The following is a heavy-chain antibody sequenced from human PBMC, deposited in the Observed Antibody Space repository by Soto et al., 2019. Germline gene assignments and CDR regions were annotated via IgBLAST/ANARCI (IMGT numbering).Heavy chain of an antibody. CDR3: ARVANYGYCSGGSCYWFDP. J-gene: IGHJ5*02. D-gene: IGHD2-15*01. V-gene: IGHV4-59*01. CDR1: GGSISSYY. Sequence: SETLSLTCTVSGGSISSYYWSWIRQPPGKGLESIGYIYYSGSTNYNPSLKSRVTISVDTSKNQFSLKLSSVTAADTAVYYCARVANYGYCSGGSCYWFDPWGQGTLVTVSS. CDR2: IYYSGST.